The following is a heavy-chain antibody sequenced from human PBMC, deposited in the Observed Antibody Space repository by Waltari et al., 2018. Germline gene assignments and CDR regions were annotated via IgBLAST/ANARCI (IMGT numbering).Heavy chain of an antibody. CDR2: ISVSDAT. D-gene: IGHD1-20*01. CDR3: ATPFYNWDDPLHS. Sequence: EVQVLESGGGLVQPGGSLRLSCQASGFTSVTHALNWVRQAPGKGLGGVSSISVSDATYYADSVKGRFTSSRDYSDNTVYLQMDSLRADDTALYFCATPFYNWDDPLHSWGQGTPVTVSS. J-gene: IGHJ1*01. CDR1: GFTSVTHA. V-gene: IGHV3-23*01.